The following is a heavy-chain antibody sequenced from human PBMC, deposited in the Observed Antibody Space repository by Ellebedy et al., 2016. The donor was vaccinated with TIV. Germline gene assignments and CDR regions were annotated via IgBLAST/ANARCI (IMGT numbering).Heavy chain of an antibody. Sequence: PGGSLRLSCAASGFTFSTYGMHWVRQAPGKGLEWVAAIWFDGGDKFYAESVKGRFTISRDNSKNTLYLQMDSLRAEDTALYYCARGHSSIWYSADFWGQGTLVTVSS. D-gene: IGHD6-13*01. CDR1: GFTFSTYG. CDR2: IWFDGGDK. J-gene: IGHJ4*02. CDR3: ARGHSSIWYSADF. V-gene: IGHV3-33*01.